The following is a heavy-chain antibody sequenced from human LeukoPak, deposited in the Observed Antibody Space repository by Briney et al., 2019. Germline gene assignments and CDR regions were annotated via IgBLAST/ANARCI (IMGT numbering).Heavy chain of an antibody. D-gene: IGHD6-19*01. CDR1: GGTFSSYA. J-gene: IGHJ5*02. Sequence: ASVKVSCKASGGTFSSYAISWVRPAPGQGLEWMGRIIPIFGIANYAQKFQGRVTITADKSTSTAYMELSSLRSEDTAVYYCAVRKGEAVAGTGIDWFDPWGQGTLVTVSS. CDR3: AVRKGEAVAGTGIDWFDP. CDR2: IIPIFGIA. V-gene: IGHV1-69*04.